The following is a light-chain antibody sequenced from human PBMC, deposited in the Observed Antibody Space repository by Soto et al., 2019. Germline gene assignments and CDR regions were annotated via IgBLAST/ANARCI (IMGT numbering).Light chain of an antibody. CDR3: QTYDSSLSAYV. V-gene: IGLV1-40*01. CDR2: GNT. Sequence: QAVVTQPPSVSGAPGQRVTISCTGSRSNIGAGYEIHWYQQLPGAAPKLLLYGNTNRPSGVPDRFSGSKSGTSASLAITGLRAEDEADYYCQTYDSSLSAYVFGTGTKVTVL. J-gene: IGLJ1*01. CDR1: RSNIGAGYE.